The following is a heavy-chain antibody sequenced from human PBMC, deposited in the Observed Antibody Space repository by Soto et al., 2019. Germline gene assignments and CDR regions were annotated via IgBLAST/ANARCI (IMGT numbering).Heavy chain of an antibody. CDR3: ARARGYCSGGSCFNDAFDL. V-gene: IGHV4-34*01. J-gene: IGHJ3*01. CDR2: INHSGST. Sequence: QVQLQQWGAGLLKPSETLSLTCAVYGGSFSGYYWSWIRQPPGKGLEWIGEINHSGSTNYNPSLESRETRSVDTSKTQFSRKLSSGTAADTAVYYGARARGYCSGGSCFNDAFDLWGQGTMVTVSS. CDR1: GGSFSGYY. D-gene: IGHD2-15*01.